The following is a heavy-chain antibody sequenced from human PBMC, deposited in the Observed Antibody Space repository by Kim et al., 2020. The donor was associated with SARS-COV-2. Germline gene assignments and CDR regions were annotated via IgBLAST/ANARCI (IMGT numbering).Heavy chain of an antibody. J-gene: IGHJ4*02. D-gene: IGHD6-13*01. CDR3: ATDPAAAGKIEPVY. Sequence: GGSLRLSCAASGFTFNNAWMSWVRQAPGKGLEWVGRIQSKADGGTTDYAAPVKGRFTISRDDSKNTLYLQMNSLKSEDTAEYSCATDPAAAGKIEPVYWGQGTLVTVSS. CDR2: IQSKADGGTT. V-gene: IGHV3-15*01. CDR1: GFTFNNAW.